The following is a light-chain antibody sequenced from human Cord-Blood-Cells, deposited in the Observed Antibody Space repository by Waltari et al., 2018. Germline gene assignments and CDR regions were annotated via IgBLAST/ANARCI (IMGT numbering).Light chain of an antibody. V-gene: IGKV3-11*01. CDR2: DAS. J-gene: IGKJ4*01. CDR1: QSVSSY. Sequence: EIVLTQYPATLSLSPGERATLSCRPSQSVSSYLAWYQQKPGQAPRLLIYDASNRATGIPARFSGSGSGTDFTLTISSLEPEDFAVYYCQQRSNWPLTFGGGTKVEIK. CDR3: QQRSNWPLT.